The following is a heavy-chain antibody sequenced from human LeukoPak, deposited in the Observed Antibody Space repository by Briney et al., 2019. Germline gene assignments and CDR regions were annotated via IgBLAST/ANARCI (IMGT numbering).Heavy chain of an antibody. CDR3: ARDYSSTSCYTGRC. V-gene: IGHV3-21*01. D-gene: IGHD2-2*02. CDR1: GFTFSSYS. Sequence: GGSLRLSCAASGFTFSSYSMNWVRQAPGKGLEWVSSISCSSSYIYYADSVKGRFTISRDNAKNSLYLQMNRLRAEDTAVYYCARDYSSTSCYTGRCWGQGTLVTVSS. CDR2: ISCSSSYI. J-gene: IGHJ4*02.